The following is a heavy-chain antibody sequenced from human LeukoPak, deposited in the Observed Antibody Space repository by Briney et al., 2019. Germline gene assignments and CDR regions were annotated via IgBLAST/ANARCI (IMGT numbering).Heavy chain of an antibody. CDR3: ARAPPAVVTGYYFDY. V-gene: IGHV3-74*01. Sequence: GGSLRLSCAASGFTFSSYWMHWVRQAPGKGLVWVSRINSDGSSTSYADSVKGRFTISRDNAKNSLYLQMNSLRAEDTAVYYCARAPPAVVTGYYFDYWGQGTLVTVSS. CDR2: INSDGSST. CDR1: GFTFSSYW. D-gene: IGHD4-23*01. J-gene: IGHJ4*02.